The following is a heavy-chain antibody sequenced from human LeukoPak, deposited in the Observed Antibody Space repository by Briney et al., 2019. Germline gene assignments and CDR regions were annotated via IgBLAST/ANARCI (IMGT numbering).Heavy chain of an antibody. J-gene: IGHJ4*02. Sequence: PGGSLRLSCAASGFTFSNYWMHWVRQAPGKGLVWVSRINSDGSSTNYADSVKGRFTISRDNSKNTLYLQMNSLRAEDTAVYYCARVKGYSYGYGDYWGQGTLVTVSS. V-gene: IGHV3-74*01. CDR3: ARVKGYSYGYGDY. CDR2: INSDGSST. D-gene: IGHD5-18*01. CDR1: GFTFSNYW.